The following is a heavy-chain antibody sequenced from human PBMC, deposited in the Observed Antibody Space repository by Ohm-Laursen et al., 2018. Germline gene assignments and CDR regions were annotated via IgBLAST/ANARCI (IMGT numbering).Heavy chain of an antibody. J-gene: IGHJ3*02. V-gene: IGHV4-39*01. D-gene: IGHD1-26*01. CDR2: IYYSGSN. CDR1: GGSISSYY. Sequence: TLSLTCTVSGGSISSYYWGWIRQPPGKGLEWIGSIYYSGSNYYNPSLKSQVTISIDTSKNQFSLKLSLVTAADTAVYYCARQVGAAHDAFDIWDQGTMVTVSS. CDR3: ARQVGAAHDAFDI.